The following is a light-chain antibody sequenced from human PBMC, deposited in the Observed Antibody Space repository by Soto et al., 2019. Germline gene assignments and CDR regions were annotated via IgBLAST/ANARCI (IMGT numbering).Light chain of an antibody. CDR2: DVS. V-gene: IGLV2-11*01. Sequence: QSALTQPRSVSGSPGQSVTISCTGTSSDVGGYNYVSWYQQHPGKAPKLMIYDVSKRPSGVPDRFSGSKSGNTASLTISGLQAEDEVDYYCCSYAGSYTGVFGTGTKLTVL. CDR3: CSYAGSYTGV. CDR1: SSDVGGYNY. J-gene: IGLJ1*01.